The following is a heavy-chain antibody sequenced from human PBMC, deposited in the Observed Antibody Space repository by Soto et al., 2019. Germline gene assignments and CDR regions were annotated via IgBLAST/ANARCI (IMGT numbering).Heavy chain of an antibody. V-gene: IGHV3-23*01. CDR2: ISGSGGST. D-gene: IGHD1-26*01. J-gene: IGHJ4*02. CDR3: AARWGELPSFVDY. Sequence: EVQLLESGGGLVQPGGSLRLSCAASGFTFSSYAMSWVRQAPGKGLEWVSAISGSGGSTYYADSVKGRFTISRDNSKNTLYLQMNSLGAEDTAVYYCAARWGELPSFVDYWGQGTLVTVSS. CDR1: GFTFSSYA.